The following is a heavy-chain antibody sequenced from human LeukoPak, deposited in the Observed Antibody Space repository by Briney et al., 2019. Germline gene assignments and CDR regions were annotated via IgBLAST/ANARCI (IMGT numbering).Heavy chain of an antibody. CDR3: AKDFHWTWDC. J-gene: IGHJ4*02. Sequence: GGSLRLSCAASGFTFRSYGMHWVRQSPGKGLEWVAFIRNDGSNKYYADSVKGRFTISRDISKNTLYLQMNSLRAEDTAVYYCAKDFHWTWDCWGQGTLVTVSS. D-gene: IGHD1-1*01. CDR1: GFTFRSYG. V-gene: IGHV3-30*02. CDR2: IRNDGSNK.